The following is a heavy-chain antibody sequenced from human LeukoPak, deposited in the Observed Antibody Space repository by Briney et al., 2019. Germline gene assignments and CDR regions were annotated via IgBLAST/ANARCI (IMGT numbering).Heavy chain of an antibody. CDR1: GGSFRGYY. D-gene: IGHD3-3*01. CDR2: INHSGST. V-gene: IGHV4-34*01. Sequence: SETLSLTCAVYGGSFRGYYWSWIRQPPGKGLEWIGEINHSGSTNYNPSLKSRVTISVDTSKNQFSLKLSSVTAADTAVYYCARLRITIFGVVKYFDYWGQGTLVTVSS. CDR3: ARLRITIFGVVKYFDY. J-gene: IGHJ4*02.